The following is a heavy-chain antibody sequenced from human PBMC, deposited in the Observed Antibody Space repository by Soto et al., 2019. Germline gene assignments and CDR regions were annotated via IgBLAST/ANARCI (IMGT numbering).Heavy chain of an antibody. Sequence: SETLSLTCTVSGGSISSYYWSWIRQPPGKGLEWIGYIYYSGSTNYNPSLKSRVTISVDTSKTQFSLKLSSVTAADTAVFYCAGYCSGGSCYDVFEIWGKGTMVPVS. J-gene: IGHJ3*02. D-gene: IGHD2-15*01. CDR1: GGSISSYY. CDR3: AGYCSGGSCYDVFEI. CDR2: IYYSGST. V-gene: IGHV4-59*01.